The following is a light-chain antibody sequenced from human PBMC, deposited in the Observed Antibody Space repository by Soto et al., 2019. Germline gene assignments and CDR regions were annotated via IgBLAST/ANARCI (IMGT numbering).Light chain of an antibody. V-gene: IGKV1-5*01. J-gene: IGKJ2*01. CDR3: QQHNDYTAVS. Sequence: DIPMTQSPSTLSASVGDRVTITCRASQTISSSLAWYQFKPGKAPKLLIFDATTLRTGVPSRFSGSGFVTEFTLNITGLQPDDFATYYCQQHNDYTAVSFGQGTNLEIK. CDR2: DAT. CDR1: QTISSS.